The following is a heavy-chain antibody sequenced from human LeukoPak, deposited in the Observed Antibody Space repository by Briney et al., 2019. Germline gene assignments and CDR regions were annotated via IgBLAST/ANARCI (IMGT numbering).Heavy chain of an antibody. CDR2: MNPNSGNT. V-gene: IGHV1-8*01. J-gene: IGHJ4*02. CDR1: GYTFTSYD. CDR3: ARGVGPYGYCSGGSCYISDY. D-gene: IGHD2-15*01. Sequence: GASVKVSCKASGYTFTSYDINWVRQATGQGLEWMGWMNPNSGNTGYAQKFQGRVTMTRNTSISTAYMELSSLRSEDTAVYYCARGVGPYGYCSGGSCYISDYWGQGTLVTVSS.